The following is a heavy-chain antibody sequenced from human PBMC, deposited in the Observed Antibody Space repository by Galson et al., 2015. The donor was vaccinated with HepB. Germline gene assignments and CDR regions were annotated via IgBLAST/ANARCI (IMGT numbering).Heavy chain of an antibody. CDR3: AKDLAAVAPLPYGMDV. V-gene: IGHV3-30*18. D-gene: IGHD2-15*01. CDR2: ISYDGSNK. J-gene: IGHJ6*02. Sequence: SLRLSCAASGFTFSSYGMHWVRQAPGKGLEWVAVISYDGSNKYYADSVKGRFTISRDNSKNTLYLQMNSLRAEDTAVYYCAKDLAAVAPLPYGMDVWGQGTTVTVSS. CDR1: GFTFSSYG.